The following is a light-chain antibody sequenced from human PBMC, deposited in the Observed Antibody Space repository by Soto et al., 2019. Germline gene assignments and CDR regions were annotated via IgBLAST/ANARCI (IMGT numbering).Light chain of an antibody. CDR3: QQYYDRPYT. J-gene: IGKJ2*01. V-gene: IGKV1-33*01. Sequence: DLQMTQSPSSLSASVGDRVTITCQASQDIRKDLNWYQQKTGQVPKLLISEASNVETGGPSGFSGSGFGTRFTLTIASLQPEDVATYYCQQYYDRPYTFGQGTKVDI. CDR1: QDIRKD. CDR2: EAS.